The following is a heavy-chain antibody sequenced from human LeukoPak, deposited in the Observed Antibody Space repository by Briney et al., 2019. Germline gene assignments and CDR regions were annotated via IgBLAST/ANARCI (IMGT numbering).Heavy chain of an antibody. CDR2: IMEDGSEK. D-gene: IGHD2-2*01. CDR1: GFIFSNYA. J-gene: IGHJ6*03. V-gene: IGHV3-7*01. CDR3: ARGHTNRYCSSTSCYWTDYYMDV. Sequence: GGSLRLSCATSGFIFSNYAVNWVRQAPGKGLEWVANIMEDGSEKYYVDSVKGRFTISRDNAKNSLYLQMNSLRAEDTAVYYCARGHTNRYCSSTSCYWTDYYMDVWGKGTTVTVSS.